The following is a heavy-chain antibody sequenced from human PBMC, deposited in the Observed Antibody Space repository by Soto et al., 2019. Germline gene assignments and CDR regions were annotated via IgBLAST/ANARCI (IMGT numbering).Heavy chain of an antibody. CDR3: ARENRAYSNSNYYYYYYMDV. D-gene: IGHD4-4*01. J-gene: IGHJ6*03. Sequence: GGSLRLSCAASGFTFSSYSMNWVRQAPGKGLEWVSSISSSSSYIYYADSVKGRFTISRDNAKNSLYLQMNSLRAEDTAVYYCARENRAYSNSNYYYYYYMDVWGKGTTVTVSS. V-gene: IGHV3-21*01. CDR2: ISSSSSYI. CDR1: GFTFSSYS.